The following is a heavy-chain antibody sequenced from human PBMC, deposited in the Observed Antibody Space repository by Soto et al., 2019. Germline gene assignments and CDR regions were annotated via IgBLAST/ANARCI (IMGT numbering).Heavy chain of an antibody. CDR3: ATANCSYHYFGT. J-gene: IGHJ5*02. Sequence: QVRLQQWGTGLLKSSETLSLTCAVYGGSFSGYYWSWLRQPPGKGLEWIGEINHSGSTNYNPSLKSRVTISVDTSNNQFSLKLTSIPAADTGVYYCATANCSYHYFGTWGQGTLVTVSS. CDR1: GGSFSGYY. D-gene: IGHD3-22*01. CDR2: INHSGST. V-gene: IGHV4-34*01.